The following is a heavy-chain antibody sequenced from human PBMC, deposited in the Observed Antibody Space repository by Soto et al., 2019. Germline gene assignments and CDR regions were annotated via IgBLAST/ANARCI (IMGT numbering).Heavy chain of an antibody. J-gene: IGHJ5*02. V-gene: IGHV4-59*08. CDR1: GGSISSYY. CDR2: IYYSGST. CDR3: ARHPTGESWFDP. D-gene: IGHD7-27*01. Sequence: SETLSLTCTVSGGSISSYYWSWIRQPPGKGLEWFGYIYYSGSTKYNPSLKSRVTISVDTSKNQFSLKLSSVAAADTAVYYCARHPTGESWFDPWGQGTLVTVSS.